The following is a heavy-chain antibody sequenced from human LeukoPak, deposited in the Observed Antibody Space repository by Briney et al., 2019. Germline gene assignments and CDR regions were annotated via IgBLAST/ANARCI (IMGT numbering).Heavy chain of an antibody. J-gene: IGHJ4*02. CDR1: GGTFSDLA. CDR3: ARAPPRLDGYILYY. CDR2: IIPTAGLA. V-gene: IGHV1-69*04. Sequence: ASVRVSCKASGGTFSDLATSWVRQAPGQGLERMGRIIPTAGLANHAQNFQGRVTITADKSTSTAYMELSSLRSEDTAVYYCARAPPRLDGYILYYWGQGTLVTVSS. D-gene: IGHD5-24*01.